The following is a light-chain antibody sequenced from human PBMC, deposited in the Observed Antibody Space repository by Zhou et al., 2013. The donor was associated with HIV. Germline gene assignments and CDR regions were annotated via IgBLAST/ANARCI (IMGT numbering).Light chain of an antibody. CDR2: GAS. CDR1: QRVNNN. Sequence: EIVLTQSPRILSLSPGERATVSCRASQRVNNNLAWYQQKPGQAPRLLIYGASSRATGIPDRFSGSGSGTDFTLTISRLEPEDFAVYYCQQYGSSPRIFGQGTKVEIK. CDR3: QQYGSSPRI. J-gene: IGKJ1*01. V-gene: IGKV3-20*01.